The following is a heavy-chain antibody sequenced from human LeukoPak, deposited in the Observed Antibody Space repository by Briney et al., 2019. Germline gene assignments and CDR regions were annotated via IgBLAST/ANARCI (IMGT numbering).Heavy chain of an antibody. J-gene: IGHJ4*02. CDR1: GYTFTGYY. D-gene: IGHD6-19*01. CDR2: INPNSGGT. Sequence: ASVKVSCKASGYTFTGYYMHWVRQAPGQGLEWMGWINPNSGGTNYAQKFQGRVTMTRDTSISTAYMELSRLRSDDTAVYYCAREPEYSSGWYGIDYWGQGTLVTVSS. V-gene: IGHV1-2*02. CDR3: AREPEYSSGWYGIDY.